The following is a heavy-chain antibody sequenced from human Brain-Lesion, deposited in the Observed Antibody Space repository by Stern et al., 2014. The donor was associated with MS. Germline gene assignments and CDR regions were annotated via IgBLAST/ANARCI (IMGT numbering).Heavy chain of an antibody. Sequence: DQLVESGGGVVQPGRSLRLSCAASGFTFSSYGMHWVRQAPGKGLEGVAVIWSDGSNKYYADSVKGRFSISRDNSKNTLYLQMNSLRAEDTAVYYCASDSSSYYYYGMDVWGQGTTVTVSS. J-gene: IGHJ6*02. V-gene: IGHV3-33*01. CDR3: ASDSSSYYYYGMDV. CDR2: IWSDGSNK. CDR1: GFTFSSYG. D-gene: IGHD6-13*01.